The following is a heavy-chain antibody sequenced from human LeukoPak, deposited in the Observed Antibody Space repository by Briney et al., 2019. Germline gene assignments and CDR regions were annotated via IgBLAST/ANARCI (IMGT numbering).Heavy chain of an antibody. D-gene: IGHD4-17*01. Sequence: PSETLSLTCTVSGGSIRSHFWSWLRQSPGKRLEYIGYSYSSGRTNSNPSLQSRVTISLDTSKNRFSLELSSVTAADTAVYYCARYAVTAEWYFDVWGRGTLVTVSS. J-gene: IGHJ2*01. CDR1: GGSIRSHF. CDR2: SYSSGRT. V-gene: IGHV4-59*11. CDR3: ARYAVTAEWYFDV.